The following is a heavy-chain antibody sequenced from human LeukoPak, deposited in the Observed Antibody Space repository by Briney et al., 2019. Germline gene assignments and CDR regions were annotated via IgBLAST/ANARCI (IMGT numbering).Heavy chain of an antibody. Sequence: KSGGSLRLSCAASGFTFSNAWMSWVRQAPGKGLEWVGRIKSKTDGGTTDYAAPVKGRFTISRDDSKNTLYLQMNSLKTEDTAVYYCTTGLIWYSSGWHVDYWGQGTLVTVSS. J-gene: IGHJ4*02. V-gene: IGHV3-15*01. CDR2: IKSKTDGGTT. D-gene: IGHD6-19*01. CDR3: TTGLIWYSSGWHVDY. CDR1: GFTFSNAW.